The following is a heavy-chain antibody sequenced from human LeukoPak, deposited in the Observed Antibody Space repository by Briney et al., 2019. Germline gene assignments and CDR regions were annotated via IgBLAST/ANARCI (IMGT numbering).Heavy chain of an antibody. V-gene: IGHV3-30*04. CDR1: GFTFSSYA. D-gene: IGHD3-10*01. CDR2: ISYDGSNK. CDR3: ARGITMVRGVYY. J-gene: IGHJ4*02. Sequence: HPGGSLRLSCAASGFTFSSYAMHWVRQAPGKGLEWVAVISYDGSNKYYADSVKGRFTISRDNSKNTLYLQMNSLRAEDTAVYYCARGITMVRGVYYWGQGTLVTVSS.